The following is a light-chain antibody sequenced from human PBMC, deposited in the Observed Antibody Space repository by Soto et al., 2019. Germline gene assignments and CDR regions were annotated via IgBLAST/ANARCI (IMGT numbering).Light chain of an antibody. CDR1: QTVRNNY. CDR3: QQYSSSRT. Sequence: EIVLTQSPATLSLSPGERATLSCRASQTVRNNYLAWYQQKPGQAPRLLISGASGRATGIPVRFSGSGSETDFTLTITRLEPEDFAVYYCQQYSSSRTFGQGTKVDIK. V-gene: IGKV3-20*01. J-gene: IGKJ1*01. CDR2: GAS.